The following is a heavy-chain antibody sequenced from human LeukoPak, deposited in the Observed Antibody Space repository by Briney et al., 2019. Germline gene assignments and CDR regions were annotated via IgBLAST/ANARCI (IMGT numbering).Heavy chain of an antibody. Sequence: GGSLRLSCAASGFTFSSYAMSWVRQAPGKGLEWVSAISGSGGSTYYADSVKGRFTISRDNSKNTLYLQMNSLRAEDTAVYYCARAPYYDSSGYYIYYFDYWGQGTLVTVSS. CDR2: ISGSGGST. V-gene: IGHV3-23*01. D-gene: IGHD3-22*01. CDR3: ARAPYYDSSGYYIYYFDY. CDR1: GFTFSSYA. J-gene: IGHJ4*02.